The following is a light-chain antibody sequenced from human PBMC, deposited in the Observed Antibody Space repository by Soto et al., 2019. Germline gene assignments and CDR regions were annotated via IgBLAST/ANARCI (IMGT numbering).Light chain of an antibody. J-gene: IGKJ4*01. CDR3: QQSYSTLT. CDR2: GAS. CDR1: QGVSRK. V-gene: IGKV3-15*01. Sequence: VMTQSPATLSVAPGERVTFSCRASQGVSRKLAWYQHEPGQAPRLLISGASTGATGIPARFSGSGSGTDFTLTISSLQPEDFATYYCQQSYSTLTFGGGTKVAIK.